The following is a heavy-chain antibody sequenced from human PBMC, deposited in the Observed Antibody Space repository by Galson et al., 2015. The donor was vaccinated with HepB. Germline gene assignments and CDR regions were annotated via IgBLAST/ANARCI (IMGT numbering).Heavy chain of an antibody. J-gene: IGHJ4*02. D-gene: IGHD3-22*01. CDR1: GFTFSSYS. CDR3: TGRYYYDSSGYSNY. Sequence: SLRLSCAASGFTFSSYSMNWVRQAPGKGLEWVSYISSSSSTIYYADSVKGRFTISRDNAKNSLYLQMNSLRAEDTAVYYCTGRYYYDSSGYSNYWGQGTLVTVSS. V-gene: IGHV3-48*01. CDR2: ISSSSSTI.